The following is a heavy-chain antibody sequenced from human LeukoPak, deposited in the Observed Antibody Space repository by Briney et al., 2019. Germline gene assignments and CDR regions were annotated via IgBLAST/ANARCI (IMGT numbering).Heavy chain of an antibody. V-gene: IGHV4-34*01. CDR2: INHSGGT. J-gene: IGHJ4*02. D-gene: IGHD6-19*01. CDR1: GVSSSGYY. CDR3: ARGWAWGVISGWYLVY. Sequence: PQTLSPTCAVYGVSSSGYYWSWISHPPGKRLEWNGEINHSGGTNYNPSLKSRVAISVNTSKTQFSLKLSSVTAADTAVYYCARGWAWGVISGWYLVYWGQGTLGTVSS.